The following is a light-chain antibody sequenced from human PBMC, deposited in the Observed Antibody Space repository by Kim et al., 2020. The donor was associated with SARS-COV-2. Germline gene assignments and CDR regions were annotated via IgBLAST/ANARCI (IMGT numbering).Light chain of an antibody. CDR1: SSDVGSYNY. CDR2: AVS. CDR3: SSYTRSSTNYV. J-gene: IGLJ1*01. V-gene: IGLV2-14*03. Sequence: LTQSASVSGSPGQSITISCTGTSSDVGSYNYVSWYQQHPGKAPKLMIYAVSNRPSGVSNRFSGSKSGNTASLTISGLQAEDEADYYCSSYTRSSTNYVFGTGTKVTVL.